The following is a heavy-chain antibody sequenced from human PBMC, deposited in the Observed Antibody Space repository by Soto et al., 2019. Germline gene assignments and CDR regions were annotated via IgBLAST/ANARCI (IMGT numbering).Heavy chain of an antibody. CDR1: GFALSRYG. D-gene: IGHD3-3*01. CDR2: ISGSGYSI. V-gene: IGHV3-23*01. CDR3: SRFGPGADY. J-gene: IGHJ4*02. Sequence: EVQLLESGGASVQPGGSVRLSCVVSGFALSRYGMNWVRRAPGKGLEWVAHISGSGYSINYAESVKGRFTISRDNSKGTLYLQMNSLTVEDTALYYCSRFGPGADYWGQGTLVTVSS.